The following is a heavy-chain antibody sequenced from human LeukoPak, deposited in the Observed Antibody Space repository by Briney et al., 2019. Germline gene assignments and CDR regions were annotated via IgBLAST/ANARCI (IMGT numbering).Heavy chain of an antibody. CDR1: GFIFRSYT. V-gene: IGHV4-59*01. Sequence: GSLRLSCAGSGFIFRSYTMSWIRQPPGKGLEWIGYIYYSGSTNYNPSLKSRVTISVDTSKNQFSLKLTSVTAADTAVYYCARISQYYDSSGYYSYYFDYWGQGTLVTVSS. CDR3: ARISQYYDSSGYYSYYFDY. D-gene: IGHD3-22*01. CDR2: IYYSGST. J-gene: IGHJ4*02.